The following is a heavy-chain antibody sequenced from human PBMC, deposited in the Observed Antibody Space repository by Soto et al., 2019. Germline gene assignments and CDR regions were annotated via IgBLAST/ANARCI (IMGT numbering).Heavy chain of an antibody. J-gene: IGHJ4*02. CDR1: GGSISSGGYY. Sequence: SETLSLTCTVSGGSISSGGYYWSWIRQHPGKGLGWIGYIYYSGSTYYNPSLKSRVTISVDTSKNQFSLKLSSVTAADTAVYYCASFYGGYRYYFDYWGQGTLVTVSS. CDR2: IYYSGST. D-gene: IGHD4-17*01. V-gene: IGHV4-31*03. CDR3: ASFYGGYRYYFDY.